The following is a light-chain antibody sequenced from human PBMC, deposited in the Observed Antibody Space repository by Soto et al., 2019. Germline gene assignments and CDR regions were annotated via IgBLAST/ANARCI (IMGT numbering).Light chain of an antibody. J-gene: IGKJ1*01. CDR2: KAS. Sequence: DIQMTQSPSTLSASVGDRVTITCRASQSISSWLAWYQQKPGKAPKVLIYKASRLESGVPSRFSGSGSGTEFTLTISSLQPDDFATYYCQQCNSYWTFGQGTKVEIK. CDR1: QSISSW. CDR3: QQCNSYWT. V-gene: IGKV1-5*03.